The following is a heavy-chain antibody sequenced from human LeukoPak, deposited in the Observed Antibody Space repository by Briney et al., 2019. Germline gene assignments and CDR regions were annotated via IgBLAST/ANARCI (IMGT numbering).Heavy chain of an antibody. V-gene: IGHV3-49*03. D-gene: IGHD3-22*01. CDR1: GFTFGDYA. J-gene: IGHJ4*02. CDR2: IRSKAYGGTT. Sequence: PGRSLRLSCTASGFTFGDYAMSWFRQAPGKGLEWVGFIRSKAYGGTTEYAASVKGRFTISRDDSKSIAYLQMNSLKTEDTAVYYCTRGKYCYDSSGYYPHFDYWGQGTLVTVSS. CDR3: TRGKYCYDSSGYYPHFDY.